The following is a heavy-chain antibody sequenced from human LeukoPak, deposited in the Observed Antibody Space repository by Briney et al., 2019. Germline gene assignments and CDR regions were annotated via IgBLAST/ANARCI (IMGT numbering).Heavy chain of an antibody. Sequence: GGSPRLSCAASGFTFSSYGMHWVRQAPGKGLEWVAVISYDGSNKYYADSVKGRFTISRDNSKNTLYLQMNSLRAEDTAVYYCAKDSSNYYYGSGSSWGQGTMVTVSS. J-gene: IGHJ3*01. CDR2: ISYDGSNK. CDR1: GFTFSSYG. V-gene: IGHV3-30*18. D-gene: IGHD3-10*01. CDR3: AKDSSNYYYGSGSS.